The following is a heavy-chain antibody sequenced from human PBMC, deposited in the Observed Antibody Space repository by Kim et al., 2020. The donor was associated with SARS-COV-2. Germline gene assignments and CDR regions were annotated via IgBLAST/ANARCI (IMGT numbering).Heavy chain of an antibody. CDR2: IYSNGNT. CDR1: GGSVCSGGYY. Sequence: SETLSLTCTVSGGSVCSGGYYWIWIRQSPGKGLEWIGYIYSNGNTNHNPSLKSRVTVSIDTSKNQFSLNLSSVTAADTAVYYCARDRRAYGMDVWGQGT. CDR3: ARDRRAYGMDV. D-gene: IGHD6-6*01. V-gene: IGHV4-61*08. J-gene: IGHJ6*02.